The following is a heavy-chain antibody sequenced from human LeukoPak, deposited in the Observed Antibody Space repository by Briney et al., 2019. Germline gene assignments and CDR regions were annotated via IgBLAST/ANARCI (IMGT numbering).Heavy chain of an antibody. CDR3: ARSDYYDYRQIDI. CDR1: GDSIITSSYY. D-gene: IGHD3-22*01. J-gene: IGHJ4*02. Sequence: SETLSLTCTVCGDSIITSSYYCGWIRQPPGQGLEWLGSIYYSGITHYNPSLKRRVTIYVDTSRNQFSLHLYSVTAADTAVFYCARSDYYDYRQIDIWGQGTLVTVSS. CDR2: IYYSGIT. V-gene: IGHV4-39*01.